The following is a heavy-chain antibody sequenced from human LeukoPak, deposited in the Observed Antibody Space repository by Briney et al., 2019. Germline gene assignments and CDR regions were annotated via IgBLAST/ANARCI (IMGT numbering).Heavy chain of an antibody. CDR1: GFTFSSYG. Sequence: GGSLSLSCAASGFTFSSYGMHWVRQAPGKGLEWVSVISSDGSNKYYADSVKGRFTISRGNTKNTLYLQMNSLRAEDTAVFYCANENYYDSSGYLDNWGQGTLVTVSS. CDR3: ANENYYDSSGYLDN. D-gene: IGHD3-22*01. CDR2: ISSDGSNK. J-gene: IGHJ4*02. V-gene: IGHV3-30*18.